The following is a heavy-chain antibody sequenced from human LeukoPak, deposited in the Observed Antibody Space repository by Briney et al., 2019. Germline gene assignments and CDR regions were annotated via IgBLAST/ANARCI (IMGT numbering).Heavy chain of an antibody. CDR2: IKTRNGNA. Sequence: GASVKVSCKASGYTFTTYEIIWVRQAPGQGLEWMGWIKTRNGNANYAHQLQGRVTMPTDTSTSTSYMELASLRFDDTAIYYCARTHLGLGLWGEGTLVTVS. CDR3: ARTHLGLGL. J-gene: IGHJ4*02. V-gene: IGHV1-18*01. CDR1: GYTFTTYE. D-gene: IGHD3-16*01.